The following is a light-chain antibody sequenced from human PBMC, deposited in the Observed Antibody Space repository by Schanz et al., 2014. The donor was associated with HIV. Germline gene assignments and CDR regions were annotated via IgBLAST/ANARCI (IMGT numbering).Light chain of an antibody. CDR3: SSYAGSYTWV. Sequence: QSALTQPASVSGSPGQSITISCTGTSSDLGVYKYAPWYQPHPGKAPKPTIYDVNNRPSGVPDRFSGSKSGNTASLTVSGLQAEDEAEYYCSSYAGSYTWVFGGGTKLTVL. V-gene: IGLV2-8*01. CDR1: SSDLGVYKY. CDR2: DVN. J-gene: IGLJ3*02.